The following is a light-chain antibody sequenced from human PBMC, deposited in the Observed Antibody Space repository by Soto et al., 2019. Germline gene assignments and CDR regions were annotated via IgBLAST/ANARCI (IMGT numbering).Light chain of an antibody. CDR1: SSDVGGYNY. J-gene: IGLJ1*01. CDR3: SSYTSSSTLV. V-gene: IGLV2-14*01. CDR2: EVS. Sequence: QSALTQPASVSGSPGQSITISCTGTSSDVGGYNYVSSYQQHPGKAPKLMIYEVSNRPSGVSNRFPGSKSGNTASLTISGLQAEDEADYYCSSYTSSSTLVFGTGTKVTV.